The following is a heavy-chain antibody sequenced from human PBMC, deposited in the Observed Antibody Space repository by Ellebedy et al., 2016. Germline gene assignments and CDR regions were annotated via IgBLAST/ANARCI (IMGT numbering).Heavy chain of an antibody. Sequence: GGSLRLXXAASGFTFSSYWMSWVRQAPGKGLEWVANIKQDGSEKYYVDSVKGRFTISRDNAKNSLYLQMNSLRAEDTAVYYCAREARDFWKTMDVWGKGTTVTVSS. J-gene: IGHJ6*03. V-gene: IGHV3-7*01. CDR1: GFTFSSYW. D-gene: IGHD3-3*01. CDR3: AREARDFWKTMDV. CDR2: IKQDGSEK.